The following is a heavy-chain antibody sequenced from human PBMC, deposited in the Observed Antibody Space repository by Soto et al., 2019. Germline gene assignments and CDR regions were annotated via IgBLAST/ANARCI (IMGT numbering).Heavy chain of an antibody. CDR3: ARDHPLRAATRERYYNWFDP. Sequence: QVQLQESGPGLVKPSQTLSLTCTVSGGSISSGGYYWSWIRQHPGKGLEWIGYIYYSGSTYYNPSLKSRVTISVDTSKNQFSLKLSSVTAADTAVYYCARDHPLRAATRERYYNWFDPWGQGTLVTVSS. CDR2: IYYSGST. D-gene: IGHD2-15*01. CDR1: GGSISSGGYY. V-gene: IGHV4-31*03. J-gene: IGHJ5*02.